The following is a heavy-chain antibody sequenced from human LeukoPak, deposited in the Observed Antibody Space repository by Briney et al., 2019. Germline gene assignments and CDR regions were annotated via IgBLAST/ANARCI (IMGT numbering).Heavy chain of an antibody. CDR1: GFTFGDYA. CDR2: IRSKAYGGTT. V-gene: IGHV3-49*03. D-gene: IGHD1-26*01. Sequence: GGSLRLSCTASGFTFGDYAMSWFRQAPGKGLEWVGSIRSKAYGGTTEYAASVKGRFSISRDDSKSIAYLQMNSLKTEDTAVYYCTRDPGRSWELGWFDPWGQGTLVTVSS. J-gene: IGHJ5*02. CDR3: TRDPGRSWELGWFDP.